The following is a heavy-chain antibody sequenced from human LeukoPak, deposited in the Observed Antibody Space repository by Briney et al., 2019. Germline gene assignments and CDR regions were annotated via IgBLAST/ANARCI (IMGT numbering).Heavy chain of an antibody. CDR1: GFTFYNYA. V-gene: IGHV3-23*01. CDR3: AKERSSGVVASGPLNWFDP. Sequence: PGGSLRLSCAASGFTFYNYAMTWVRQAPGKGLEWVSTISSSGGSTYYADSVKGRFTISRDNSENTLSLQMNSLRAEDTAIYYCAKERSSGVVASGPLNWFDPWGQGTLVTVSS. J-gene: IGHJ5*02. CDR2: ISSSGGST. D-gene: IGHD3-10*01.